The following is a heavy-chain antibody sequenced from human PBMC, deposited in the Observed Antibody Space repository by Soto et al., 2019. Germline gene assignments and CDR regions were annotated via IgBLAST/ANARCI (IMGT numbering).Heavy chain of an antibody. J-gene: IGHJ3*01. V-gene: IGHV3-53*01. Sequence: DVQLVESGGGLIQPGESLRLSCAAFGLTISGKKYVAWVRQAPGRGLEWVSALYDVDGSFYADSVTGRFTTSSDSSKSTVYLQMNDLRPDDTAVYYCATWHEREHAFDVWGQGTTVTISS. CDR1: GLTISGKKY. CDR3: ATWHEREHAFDV. D-gene: IGHD1-1*01. CDR2: LYDVDGS.